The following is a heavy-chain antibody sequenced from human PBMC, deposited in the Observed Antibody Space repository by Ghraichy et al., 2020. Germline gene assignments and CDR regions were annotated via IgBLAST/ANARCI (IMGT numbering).Heavy chain of an antibody. CDR2: ISGSGGST. CDR1: GFTFSSYA. CDR3: ATGGCSGGSCYCYFQH. J-gene: IGHJ1*01. V-gene: IGHV3-23*01. D-gene: IGHD2-15*01. Sequence: GSLRLSCAASGFTFSSYAMSWVRQAPGKGLEWVSAISGSGGSTYYADSVKGRFTISRDNSKNTLYLQMNSLRAEDTAVYYCATGGCSGGSCYCYFQHWGQDTQVTVSS.